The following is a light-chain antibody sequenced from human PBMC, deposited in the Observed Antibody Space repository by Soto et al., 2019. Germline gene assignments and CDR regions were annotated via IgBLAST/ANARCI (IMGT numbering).Light chain of an antibody. CDR2: GIS. Sequence: EIVLTQSPATLSLSPGERATLSCRASQSVSSYLAWFQQKPGQAPRLLIYGISTRASGLPARFSGSGSGTDFTLTISSLQSEDFAVYCCQQYNTWPPITFGQGTRLEIK. CDR1: QSVSSY. J-gene: IGKJ5*01. CDR3: QQYNTWPPIT. V-gene: IGKV3-15*01.